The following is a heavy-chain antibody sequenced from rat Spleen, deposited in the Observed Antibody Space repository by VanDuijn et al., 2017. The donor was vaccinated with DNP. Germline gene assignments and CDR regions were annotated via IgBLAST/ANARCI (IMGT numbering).Heavy chain of an antibody. V-gene: IGHV5-31*01. CDR1: GFTFNNYW. CDR3: SIYYYSGDNWFGY. J-gene: IGHJ3*01. Sequence: EVQLVESGGDLVQPGWSLKLSCVASGFTFNNYWMTWIRQVPGKGLEWVASSTRSGDTTFYPDSVKGRFTISRDHAKNTLYLQMSNLRSEDTATYYCSIYYYSGDNWFGYWGQGTLVTVSS. CDR2: STRSGDTT. D-gene: IGHD1-1*01.